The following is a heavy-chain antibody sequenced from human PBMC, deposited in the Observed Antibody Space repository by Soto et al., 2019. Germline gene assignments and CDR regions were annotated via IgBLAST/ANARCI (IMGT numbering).Heavy chain of an antibody. J-gene: IGHJ3*02. CDR2: IWYDGSNK. Sequence: GGSLRLSCAASGFIFSNYGMHWVRQAPGKGLEWVAFIWYDGSNKYYADSVKGRFTISRDNSKNTLYVQMNNLRAEDTAIYYCARKGPPRDAFDIWGQGTMVTVSS. V-gene: IGHV3-33*01. CDR3: ARKGPPRDAFDI. CDR1: GFIFSNYG.